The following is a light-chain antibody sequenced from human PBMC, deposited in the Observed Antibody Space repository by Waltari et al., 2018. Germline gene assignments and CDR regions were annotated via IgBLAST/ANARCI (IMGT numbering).Light chain of an antibody. CDR2: GST. J-gene: IGLJ3*02. V-gene: IGLV1-40*01. CDR3: QSYDTSLSVV. CDR1: GSNIGAGYD. Sequence: QSVLTQPPSVSGAPGPRVTISCTGSGSNIGAGYDVHWYQQPPRAAPKLLIYGSTSRPLGVPDRFFGSTSGTSASLVIIGLQAEDEGDYYCQSYDTSLSVVFGGGTKLTVL.